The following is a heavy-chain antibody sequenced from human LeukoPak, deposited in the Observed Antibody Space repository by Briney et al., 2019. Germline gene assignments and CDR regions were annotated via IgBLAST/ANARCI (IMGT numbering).Heavy chain of an antibody. CDR1: GFTFSSYS. CDR3: ARGGKTRGSYSDY. CDR2: ISSSSSYI. D-gene: IGHD1-26*01. J-gene: IGHJ4*02. V-gene: IGHV3-21*01. Sequence: GGSLRLSCAASGFTFSSYSMNWVRQAPGKGLEWVSPISSSSSYIYYADSVKGRFTISRDNAKNSLYLQMNSLRAEDTAVYYCARGGKTRGSYSDYWGQGTLVTVSS.